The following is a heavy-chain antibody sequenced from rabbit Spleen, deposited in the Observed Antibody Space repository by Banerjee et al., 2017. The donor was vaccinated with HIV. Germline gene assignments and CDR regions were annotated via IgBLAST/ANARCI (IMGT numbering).Heavy chain of an antibody. CDR3: ARDAAGREDFNL. D-gene: IGHD4-2*01. V-gene: IGHV1S45*01. J-gene: IGHJ4*01. CDR2: IASGSGST. CDR1: GFSFSNKAV. Sequence: QEQLVESGGGLVKPEGSLKLSCTASGFSFSNKAVMCWVRQAPGKGLEWIGCIASGSGSTYYASWAKGRFTISKTSSTTVTLQMTSLTAADTATYFCARDAAGREDFNLWGPGTLVTVS.